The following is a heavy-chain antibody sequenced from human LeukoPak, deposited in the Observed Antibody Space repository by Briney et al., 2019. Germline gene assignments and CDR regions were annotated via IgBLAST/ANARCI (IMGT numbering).Heavy chain of an antibody. J-gene: IGHJ4*02. D-gene: IGHD3-22*01. CDR1: GGSFSGYY. Sequence: SETLSLTCAVYGGSFSGYYWSWIRQPPGKGLEWIGEINHSGSTNYNPSLKSRVTISVDTSKNQFSLKLSSVTAADTAVYYCASLVAGNYDSSGYTPGYFDYWGQGTLVTVSS. V-gene: IGHV4-34*01. CDR2: INHSGST. CDR3: ASLVAGNYDSSGYTPGYFDY.